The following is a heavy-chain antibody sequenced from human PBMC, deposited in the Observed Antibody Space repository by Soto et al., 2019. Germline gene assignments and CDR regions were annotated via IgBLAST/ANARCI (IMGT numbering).Heavy chain of an antibody. Sequence: PSETLSLSCTVSGGSISSSSYYWGWIRQPPGKGLEWIGSIYYSGSTYYNPSLKSRVTISVDTSKNQFSLKLSSVTAADTAVYYCARVVGWVNYYYMDVWGKGTTVTVSS. CDR1: GGSISSSSYY. D-gene: IGHD1-26*01. J-gene: IGHJ6*03. V-gene: IGHV4-39*07. CDR3: ARVVGWVNYYYMDV. CDR2: IYYSGST.